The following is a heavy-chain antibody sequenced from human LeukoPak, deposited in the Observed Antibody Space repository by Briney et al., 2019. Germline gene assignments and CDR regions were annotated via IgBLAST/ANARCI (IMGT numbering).Heavy chain of an antibody. CDR2: VYYSGST. CDR1: GGYISSYY. D-gene: IGHD2-15*01. J-gene: IGHJ4*02. V-gene: IGHV4-59*08. CDR3: ATYTRHCSGGTCYSIDY. Sequence: KPSETLSPTCTVSGGYISSYYWSWIRQPPGRGLEWIGYVYYSGSTNYNPSLKSRVTISLDTSNNQFSLRLTSVTAADTAIYYCATYTRHCSGGTCYSIDYWGQGTLVTVSS.